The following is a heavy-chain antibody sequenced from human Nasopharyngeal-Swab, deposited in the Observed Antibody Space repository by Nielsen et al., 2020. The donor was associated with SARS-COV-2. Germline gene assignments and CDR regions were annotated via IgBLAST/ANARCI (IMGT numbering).Heavy chain of an antibody. V-gene: IGHV3-23*01. CDR1: GFTFSSYD. CDR3: AKSAGTNYYYGMDV. CDR2: ISSGGGST. D-gene: IGHD6-13*01. J-gene: IGHJ6*02. Sequence: GESLKISCSASGFTFSSYDINWVRQAPGKGLEWVSGISSGGGSTYYADSVKGRFTISRDNSKSNLYLQMNSLRAEDTAVYYCAKSAGTNYYYGMDVWGQGTTVTVSS.